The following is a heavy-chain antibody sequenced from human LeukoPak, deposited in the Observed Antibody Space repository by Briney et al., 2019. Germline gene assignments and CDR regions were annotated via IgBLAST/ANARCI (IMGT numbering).Heavy chain of an antibody. D-gene: IGHD3-16*02. CDR3: ARIFSISYTFDY. CDR2: ISAYNGNT. CDR1: GYTFTSYG. V-gene: IGHV1-18*01. J-gene: IGHJ4*02. Sequence: GESLKISCKASGYTFTSYGISWVRQAPGQGLEWMGWISAYNGNTNYAQKLQGRVTMTTDTSTSTAYMELRSLRSDDTAVYYCARIFSISYTFDYWGQGTLVTVSS.